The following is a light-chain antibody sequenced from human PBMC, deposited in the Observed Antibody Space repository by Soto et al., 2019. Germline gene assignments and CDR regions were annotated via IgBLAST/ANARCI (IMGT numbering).Light chain of an antibody. CDR2: GAS. CDR1: QSVSSSY. CDR3: QQYGSSGT. J-gene: IGKJ1*01. Sequence: IGFTQSQGTLFLSPGERATLSCRASQSVSSSYLAWYQQKPGQAPRLLIYGASNRATGIPDRFSGSGSGTDFTLTISRLEPEDFAVYYCQQYGSSGTFGQGTKVDIK. V-gene: IGKV3-20*01.